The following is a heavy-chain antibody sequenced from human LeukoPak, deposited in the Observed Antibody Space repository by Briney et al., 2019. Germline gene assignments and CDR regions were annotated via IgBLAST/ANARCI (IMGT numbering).Heavy chain of an antibody. V-gene: IGHV1-58*01. CDR2: IVVGSGNT. D-gene: IGHD3-10*01. J-gene: IGHJ5*02. CDR3: AAEPFLLWFGELLA. Sequence: SVKVSCKASGFTFTSSAVQWVRQTRGQRLEWIGWIVVGSGNTNYAQKFQERVTITRDMSTSTAYMELSSLRSEDTAVYYCAAEPFLLWFGELLAWGQGTLVTVSS. CDR1: GFTFTSSA.